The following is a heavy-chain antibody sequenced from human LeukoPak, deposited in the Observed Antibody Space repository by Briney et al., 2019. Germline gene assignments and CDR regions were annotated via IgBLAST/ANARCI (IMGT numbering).Heavy chain of an antibody. D-gene: IGHD2-2*02. Sequence: GGPLRLSCTASGFNFNDNFMGWIRQAPGKGLEWISYISSKGDTIHYSDPVKGRFSIARDNPQKSLYLQMNSLRVEDTAVYYCVRGGYRWTFDFWGQGTLVTVSS. CDR3: VRGGYRWTFDF. J-gene: IGHJ4*02. V-gene: IGHV3-11*01. CDR1: GFNFNDNF. CDR2: ISSKGDTI.